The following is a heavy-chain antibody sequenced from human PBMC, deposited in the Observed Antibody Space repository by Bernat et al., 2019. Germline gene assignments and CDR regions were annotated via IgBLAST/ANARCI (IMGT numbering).Heavy chain of an antibody. CDR1: GGTFSSYT. J-gene: IGHJ5*02. CDR2: IIPILGIA. Sequence: QVQLVQSGAEVKKPGSTVKVSCKASGGTFSSYTISWVRQAPGQGLEWMGRIIPILGIANYAQKFQGRVTITADKSTSTAYMELSSLRSEDTAVYYCARERWEGFGVQRVGWFDPWGQGTLVTVSS. V-gene: IGHV1-69*08. CDR3: ARERWEGFGVQRVGWFDP. D-gene: IGHD3-10*01.